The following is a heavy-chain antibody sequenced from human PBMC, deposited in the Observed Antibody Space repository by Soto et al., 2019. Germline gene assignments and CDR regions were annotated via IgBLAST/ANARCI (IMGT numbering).Heavy chain of an antibody. Sequence: SETLSLTCTVSGGSISSSSYYWGWIRQLPGKGLEWIGSIYYSGSTYYNPSLKSRVTISVDTSKNQFSLKLSSVTAADTAVYYRARNPEYYHEWYGYYSRLGYFDYWGQGTLVTVSS. J-gene: IGHJ4*02. V-gene: IGHV4-39*01. D-gene: IGHD3-22*01. CDR3: ARNPEYYHEWYGYYSRLGYFDY. CDR2: IYYSGST. CDR1: GGSISSSSYY.